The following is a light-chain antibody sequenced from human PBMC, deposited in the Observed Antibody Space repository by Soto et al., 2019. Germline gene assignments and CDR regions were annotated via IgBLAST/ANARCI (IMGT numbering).Light chain of an antibody. CDR2: AAS. Sequence: DIQMNQSPSSLSASVGDRVTITCRASQYVSYYLSWYQQKPGKAPNLLISAASNLQSGVPSRFSGSGSGTDFTLIISNLQPEDCATYYCQRSYSTPRSFGQGTRLEIK. V-gene: IGKV1-39*01. J-gene: IGKJ5*01. CDR3: QRSYSTPRS. CDR1: QYVSYY.